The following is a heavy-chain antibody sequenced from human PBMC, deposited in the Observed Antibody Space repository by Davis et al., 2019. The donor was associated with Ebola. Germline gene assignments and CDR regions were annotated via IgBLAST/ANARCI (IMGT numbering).Heavy chain of an antibody. CDR2: IDSDGTNR. D-gene: IGHD3-10*01. J-gene: IGHJ6*02. CDR1: GFTFSSYW. CDR3: ARDRSGSTYNGMDV. V-gene: IGHV3-74*01. Sequence: PGGSLRLSCAASGFTFSSYWMHWVRQAPGKGLVWVSRIDSDGTNRKYADSVKGRFTISRDNAKNTVYLQMKSLGVEDTAVFYCARDRSGSTYNGMDVWGQGTTVTVSS.